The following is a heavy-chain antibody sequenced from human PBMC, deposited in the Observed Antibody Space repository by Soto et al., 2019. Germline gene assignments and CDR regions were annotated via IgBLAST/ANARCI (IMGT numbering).Heavy chain of an antibody. CDR3: AKVFSYSVIDY. Sequence: QVQLVESGGGVVQPGRSLRLSCAASGFTFSTYGMHWVRQAPGKGLEWVAVISYDGSNKYYADSVKGLFTISRDNSKNTRYLQMRRLRAEDTAVYYCAKVFSYSVIDYWGQGTLVTVSS. CDR1: GFTFSTYG. J-gene: IGHJ4*02. V-gene: IGHV3-30*18. CDR2: ISYDGSNK. D-gene: IGHD5-18*01.